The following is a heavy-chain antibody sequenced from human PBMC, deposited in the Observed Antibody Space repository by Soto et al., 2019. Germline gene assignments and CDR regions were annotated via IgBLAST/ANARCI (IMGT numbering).Heavy chain of an antibody. J-gene: IGHJ4*02. CDR3: ASIAYSASGFDY. CDR1: GGSITNNNW. Sequence: LSLTCNVSGGSITNNNWWSWVRQPPGKGLEWIGAIYHSGHTNFNPSLKSRATLSLDYSENQFSLKLTSATAADTAIYYCASIAYSASGFDYWGQGTLVTVSS. CDR2: IYHSGHT. D-gene: IGHD1-26*01. V-gene: IGHV4-4*02.